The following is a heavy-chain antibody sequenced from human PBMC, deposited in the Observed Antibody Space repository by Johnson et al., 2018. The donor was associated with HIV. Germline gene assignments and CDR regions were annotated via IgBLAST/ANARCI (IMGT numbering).Heavy chain of an antibody. CDR3: ARASSGYYSDAFDI. J-gene: IGHJ3*02. V-gene: IGHV3-30*14. Sequence: QVQLVESGGGVVQPGRSLRLSCAASGFTFSSYAMHWVRQGPGKGLEWVSGISWNGGNIGYADSVKGRFTISRDNSKNTLYLQMNSLRAEDTAVYYCARASSGYYSDAFDIWGQGTMVTVSS. CDR1: GFTFSSYA. CDR2: ISWNGGNI. D-gene: IGHD3-22*01.